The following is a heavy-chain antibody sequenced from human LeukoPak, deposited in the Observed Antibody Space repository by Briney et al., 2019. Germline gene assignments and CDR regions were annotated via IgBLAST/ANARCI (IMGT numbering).Heavy chain of an antibody. Sequence: GGSLRLSCTASGFIFSHYGMHWVRQAPGKGLEWAAVIWSDGRNTYYADSVKGRFTISRDNSKSTLYLQMNSLRAEDTAMYYCARLGLEVGGPNWFDPWGQGTLVTVSS. J-gene: IGHJ5*02. V-gene: IGHV3-33*01. CDR2: IWSDGRNT. CDR1: GFIFSHYG. D-gene: IGHD1-1*01. CDR3: ARLGLEVGGPNWFDP.